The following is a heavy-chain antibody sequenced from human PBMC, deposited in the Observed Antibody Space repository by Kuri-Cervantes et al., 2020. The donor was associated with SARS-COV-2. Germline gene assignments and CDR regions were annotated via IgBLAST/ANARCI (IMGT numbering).Heavy chain of an antibody. CDR1: GFTFSSYG. D-gene: IGHD4-17*01. J-gene: IGHJ4*02. Sequence: GESLKISCAASGFTFSSYGMHWVRQAPGKGQEWVAVIWYDGSNKYYADSVKSRFTISRDNSKNTLYLQMNSLRAEDTAVYYCALYGDYYYWGQGTLVTVSS. CDR3: ALYGDYYY. CDR2: IWYDGSNK. V-gene: IGHV3-33*03.